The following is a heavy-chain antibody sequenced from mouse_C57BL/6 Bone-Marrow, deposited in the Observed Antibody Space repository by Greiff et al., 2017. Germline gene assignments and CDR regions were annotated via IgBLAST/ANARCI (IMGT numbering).Heavy chain of an antibody. D-gene: IGHD2-5*01. J-gene: IGHJ3*01. CDR1: GYTFTSYW. CDR3: ARSTHYSNYWFAY. Sequence: QVQLQQPGAELVRPGSSVKLSCKASGYTFTSYWMHWVKQRPIQGLEWIGNIDPSDSETHYNQKFKYKATLTVDKSSSTAYMQLSSLTSEDSAVYYCARSTHYSNYWFAYWGQGTLGTVSA. CDR2: IDPSDSET. V-gene: IGHV1-52*01.